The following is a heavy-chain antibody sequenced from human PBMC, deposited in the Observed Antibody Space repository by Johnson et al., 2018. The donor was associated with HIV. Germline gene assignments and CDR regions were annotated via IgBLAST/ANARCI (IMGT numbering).Heavy chain of an antibody. CDR1: GFTVSSNY. J-gene: IGHJ3*01. D-gene: IGHD7-27*01. Sequence: EMQLVESGGGLIQPGGSLRVSCAASGFTVSSNYMSWVRQAPGKGLEWVSVLYSDGATYFADSVKGRFTISRDTSKNTLYLQINSLRAEDTAVYYCARENWGAFDLWGQGTMVTVSS. CDR3: ARENWGAFDL. CDR2: LYSDGAT. V-gene: IGHV3-53*01.